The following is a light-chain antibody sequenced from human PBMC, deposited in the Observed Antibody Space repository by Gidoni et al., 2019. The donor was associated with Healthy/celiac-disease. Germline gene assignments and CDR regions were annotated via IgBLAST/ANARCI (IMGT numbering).Light chain of an antibody. CDR2: AAS. Sequence: DIQITQSPSSLSASVGDRVTITCRASQSISSYLNWYQQKPGKAPRLLIYAASSLQSGVPSRFSGSGSGTEFTLTISSLQPEDFATYYCQQSYSTPRTFGQXTRVEIK. J-gene: IGKJ1*01. V-gene: IGKV1-39*01. CDR1: QSISSY. CDR3: QQSYSTPRT.